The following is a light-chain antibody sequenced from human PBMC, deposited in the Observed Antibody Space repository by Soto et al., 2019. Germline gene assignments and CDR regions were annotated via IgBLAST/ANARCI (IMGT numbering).Light chain of an antibody. V-gene: IGKV3-15*01. CDR2: GAS. Sequence: EIVLTQSPVTLSLSPGERATLSCRASQSVYSDLAWYQQKPGQAPRLLIYGASPRATGIPARFGGSGSGTEFTLTISSLQSEDFAVYYCQQHNNWPPTFGQGTKVDI. CDR3: QQHNNWPPT. CDR1: QSVYSD. J-gene: IGKJ1*01.